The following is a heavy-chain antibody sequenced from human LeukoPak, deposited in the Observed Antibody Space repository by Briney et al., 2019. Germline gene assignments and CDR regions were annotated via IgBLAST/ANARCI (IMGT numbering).Heavy chain of an antibody. D-gene: IGHD1-7*01. Sequence: ASVKVSCKASGYTFTSYGISWVRQAPGQGLEWMGWISACNGNTNYAQKLQGRVTMTTDTSTSTAYMELRSLRSDDTAVYYCARDLYSGTTSYYYYYYYMDVWGKGTTVTVSS. V-gene: IGHV1-18*01. CDR1: GYTFTSYG. CDR3: ARDLYSGTTSYYYYYYYMDV. J-gene: IGHJ6*03. CDR2: ISACNGNT.